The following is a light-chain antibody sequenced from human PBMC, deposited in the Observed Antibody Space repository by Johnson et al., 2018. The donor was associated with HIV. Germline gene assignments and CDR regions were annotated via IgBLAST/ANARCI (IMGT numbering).Light chain of an antibody. CDR1: SSNIGNNY. CDR2: ENN. J-gene: IGLJ1*01. V-gene: IGLV1-51*02. Sequence: QSVLTQPPSVSAAPGQKVTISCSGSSSNIGNNYVSWYQQLPGTAPKLLIYENNKRPSGIPDRFSGSKSGTSATLGITGLQTGDEATYYCGTWDNSLNVYVFVTVTMVTVL. CDR3: GTWDNSLNVYV.